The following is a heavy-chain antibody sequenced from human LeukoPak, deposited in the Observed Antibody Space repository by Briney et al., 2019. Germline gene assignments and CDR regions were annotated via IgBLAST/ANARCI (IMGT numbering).Heavy chain of an antibody. D-gene: IGHD6-6*01. CDR3: ARVFEDGSSYGMDV. CDR2: IYYSGST. J-gene: IGHJ6*02. V-gene: IGHV4-59*08. CDR1: GGSISPYY. Sequence: SETLSLTCIVSGGSISPYYWSWIRQPPGSGLEWIAYIYYSGSTSYNPSLKSRVAISVDTSNNEVSLKLSSVTAADTAVYYCARVFEDGSSYGMDVWGQGTTVTVSS.